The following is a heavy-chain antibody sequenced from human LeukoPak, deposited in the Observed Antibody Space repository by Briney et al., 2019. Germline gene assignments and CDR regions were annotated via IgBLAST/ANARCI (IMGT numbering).Heavy chain of an antibody. CDR1: GYSISSAYY. V-gene: IGHV4-38-2*02. Sequence: PSETLSLTCTVSGYSISSAYYWGWIRPPPGKGLEWIGSIYHSGSTYYNPSLKSRVTISVDTSKNQFSLKLNSVTAADTAVYYCAVRYSGSYYFDYWGQGTLVTVSS. J-gene: IGHJ4*02. D-gene: IGHD1-26*01. CDR3: AVRYSGSYYFDY. CDR2: IYHSGST.